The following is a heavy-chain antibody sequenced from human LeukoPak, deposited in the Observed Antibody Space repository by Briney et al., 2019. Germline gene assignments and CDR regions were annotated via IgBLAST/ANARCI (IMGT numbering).Heavy chain of an antibody. CDR2: IYYSGIT. J-gene: IGHJ4*02. CDR1: GGSISIDTFY. Sequence: PSETLSLTCTVSGGSISIDTFYWGWIRQPPGKGLEWIGSIYYSGITYYNPSLETRVTISVDMSKNQFSLKLSSVTAADTAVYYCAGPRSYFDYWGQGTLVTVSS. V-gene: IGHV4-39*01. CDR3: AGPRSYFDY.